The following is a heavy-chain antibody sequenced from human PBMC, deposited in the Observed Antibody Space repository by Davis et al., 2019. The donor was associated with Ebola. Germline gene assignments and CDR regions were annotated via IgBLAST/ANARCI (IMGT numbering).Heavy chain of an antibody. CDR1: GGPTSSSNW. CDR3: ARGGVNWFDP. Sequence: SETLSLTCAVSGGPTSSSNWWSWVRQPPGKGLEWIGEIHHSGSTNYNPSLKSRLSMSVDTSKNQFSLKLSSVSAADAAIYYCARGGVNWFDPWGQGILVTVSS. V-gene: IGHV4-4*02. J-gene: IGHJ5*02. CDR2: IHHSGST.